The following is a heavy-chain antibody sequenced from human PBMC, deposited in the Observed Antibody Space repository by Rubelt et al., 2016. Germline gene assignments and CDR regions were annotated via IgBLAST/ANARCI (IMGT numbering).Heavy chain of an antibody. J-gene: IGHJ3*02. CDR3: ASQSSSGWYAFDI. CDR1: GGSFSGYY. CDR2: INHSGST. V-gene: IGHV4-34*01. Sequence: VQLQQRGAGLLKPSETLSLTCAVYGGSFSGYYWSWIRQPPGKGLEWIGEINHSGSTNYNPSLKSRVTISVDTSKNQFSLKLSSVTAADTAVYYCASQSSSGWYAFDIWGQGTMVTVSS. D-gene: IGHD6-19*01.